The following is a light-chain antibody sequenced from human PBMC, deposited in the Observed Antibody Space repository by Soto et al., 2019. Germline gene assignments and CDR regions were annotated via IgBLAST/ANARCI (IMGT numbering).Light chain of an antibody. Sequence: QSVLTQPPSASGTPGQRVTISCSGSSSNIGSNTVNWYQQFPGTAPKLLIYGNNQRPSGVPDRFSGSKSGTSASLAISGLQSEDGADYYCAAWDDSLNGRVFGGGTKVTVL. CDR2: GNN. V-gene: IGLV1-44*01. CDR3: AAWDDSLNGRV. CDR1: SSNIGSNT. J-gene: IGLJ2*01.